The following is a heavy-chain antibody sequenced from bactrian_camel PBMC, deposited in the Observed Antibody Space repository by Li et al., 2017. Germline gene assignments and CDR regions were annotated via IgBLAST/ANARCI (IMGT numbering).Heavy chain of an antibody. CDR1: GLTVNEAD. CDR2: ISGPGVT. D-gene: IGHD1*01. V-gene: IGHV3S57*01. CDR3: AARSVGWCPLFEHWLGKRAYTPGGYFAN. J-gene: IGHJ6*01. Sequence: HVQLVESGGGSVQAGGSLRLSCTVSGLTVNEADIGWYRQAPGNECELVSSISGPGVTYYVDFVKGRFAISQDGAKNTVYLLMDSLKPEDTAMYYCAARSVGWCPLFEHWLGKRAYTPGGYFANWGQGTQVTGS.